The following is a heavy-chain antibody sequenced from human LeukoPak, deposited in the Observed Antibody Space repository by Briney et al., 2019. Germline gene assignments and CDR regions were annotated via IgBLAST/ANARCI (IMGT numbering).Heavy chain of an antibody. D-gene: IGHD3-22*01. CDR3: ASGDSSGLYYYYGMDV. CDR2: ISSSSSYI. V-gene: IGHV3-21*01. CDR1: EFTVSSYH. Sequence: GGSLRLSCAASEFTVSSYHLNWVRQAPGKGLEWVSSISSSSSYIYYADSVKGRFTISRDNAKNSLYLQMNSLRAADTAVYYCASGDSSGLYYYYGMDVWGQGTTVTVSS. J-gene: IGHJ6*02.